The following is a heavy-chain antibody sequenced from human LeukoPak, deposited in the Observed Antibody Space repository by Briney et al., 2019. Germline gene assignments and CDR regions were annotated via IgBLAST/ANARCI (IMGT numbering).Heavy chain of an antibody. CDR1: GFTFDDYT. Sequence: GGSLRLSCAASGFTFDDYTMHWVRQAPGKGLEWVSGISWKSGGIGYADSVKGRFTISRDNAKNSLYLQMNSLRAEDTALYYCAKDRGGNYYYHYYGMDVWGQGTTVTVSS. D-gene: IGHD1-26*01. V-gene: IGHV3-9*01. J-gene: IGHJ6*02. CDR2: ISWKSGGI. CDR3: AKDRGGNYYYHYYGMDV.